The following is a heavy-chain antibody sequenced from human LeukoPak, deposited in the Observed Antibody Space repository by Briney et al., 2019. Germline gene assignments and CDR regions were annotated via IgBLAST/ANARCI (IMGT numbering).Heavy chain of an antibody. CDR1: GYTFTSYD. CDR3: ARGSGDSSGYYQKDY. J-gene: IGHJ4*02. D-gene: IGHD3-22*01. CDR2: MNPNSGNT. V-gene: IGHV1-8*01. Sequence: ASVKVSCKASGYTFTSYDINWVRQATGQGLEWMGWMNPNSGNTGYAQKFQGRVTTTRNTSISTAYMELSSLRSEDTAVYYCARGSGDSSGYYQKDYWGQGTLVTVSS.